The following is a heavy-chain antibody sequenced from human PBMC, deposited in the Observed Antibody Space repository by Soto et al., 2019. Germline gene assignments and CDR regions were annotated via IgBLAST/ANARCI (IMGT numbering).Heavy chain of an antibody. CDR3: AKARTYNWNYLYYFDY. J-gene: IGHJ4*02. V-gene: IGHV3-30*18. CDR2: ISYDGSNK. CDR1: GFTFSSYG. D-gene: IGHD1-7*01. Sequence: GGSLRLSCAASGFTFSSYGMHWVRQAPGKGLEWVAVISYDGSNKYYADSVKGRFTISRDNSKNTLYLQMNSLRAEDTAVYYCAKARTYNWNYLYYFDYWGQGTLVTVSS.